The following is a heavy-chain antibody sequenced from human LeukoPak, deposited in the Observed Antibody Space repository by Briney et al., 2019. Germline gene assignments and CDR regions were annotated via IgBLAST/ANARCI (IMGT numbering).Heavy chain of an antibody. CDR1: GYTFTSYY. Sequence: ASVEVSCKASGYTFTSYYMHWVRQAPGQGLEWMGIINPSGGSTSYAQKFQGRVTMTRDMSTSTVYMELSSLRSEDTAVYYCARAWIQDAFDIWGQGAMVTVSS. CDR2: INPSGGST. D-gene: IGHD5-18*01. CDR3: ARAWIQDAFDI. J-gene: IGHJ3*02. V-gene: IGHV1-46*01.